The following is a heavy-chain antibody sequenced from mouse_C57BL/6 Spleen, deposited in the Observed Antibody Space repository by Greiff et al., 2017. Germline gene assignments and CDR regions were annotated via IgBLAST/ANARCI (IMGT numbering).Heavy chain of an antibody. V-gene: IGHV1-61*01. Sequence: QVQLQQPGAELVRPGSSVKLSCKASGYTFTSYWMGWVKQRPGQGLEWIGNIYPSDSETHYNQKFKDKATLTVDKSSSTAYMQLSSLTSEDSAVYYCARGNWDDYWGQGTTLTVSS. J-gene: IGHJ2*01. CDR1: GYTFTSYW. CDR2: IYPSDSET. CDR3: ARGNWDDY. D-gene: IGHD4-1*01.